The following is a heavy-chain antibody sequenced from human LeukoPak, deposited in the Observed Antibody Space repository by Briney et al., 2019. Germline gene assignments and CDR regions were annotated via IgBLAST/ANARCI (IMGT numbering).Heavy chain of an antibody. D-gene: IGHD2-2*01. CDR3: ARDRVPAAKRSGSMDV. J-gene: IGHJ6*04. Sequence: GRSLRLSCAASGFTFSSYAMHWVRQAPGKGLEWVAVISYDGSNKYYADSVKGRFTISRDNSKNTLHLQMNSLRAEDTAVYYCARDRVPAAKRSGSMDVWGKGTTVTVSS. V-gene: IGHV3-30*04. CDR2: ISYDGSNK. CDR1: GFTFSSYA.